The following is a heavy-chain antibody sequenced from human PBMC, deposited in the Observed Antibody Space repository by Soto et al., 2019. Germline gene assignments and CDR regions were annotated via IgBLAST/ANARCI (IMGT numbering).Heavy chain of an antibody. CDR2: ISFDDSNK. D-gene: IGHD3-10*01. V-gene: IGHV3-30*03. J-gene: IGHJ4*02. Sequence: QVQLEESGGGIVQPGGSLRLSCVASGFSFGNHGMHWVRQARGKGLEWGALISFDDSNKKYADSVKGRFTISRDNSRNMLFLQMNSLRPDDTAGYYGGSTGPDWGQGTQVIVSS. CDR3: GSTGPD. CDR1: GFSFGNHG.